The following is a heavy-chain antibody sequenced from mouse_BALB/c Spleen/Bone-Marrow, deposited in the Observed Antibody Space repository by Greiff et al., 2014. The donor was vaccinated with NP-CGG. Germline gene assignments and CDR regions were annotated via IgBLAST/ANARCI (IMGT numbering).Heavy chain of an antibody. CDR3: ARDDYGPDY. Sequence: QVQLQQSGAELVRPGSSVKISCKASGYSFSSFWMNWVKQRPGQGLEWIGQIYPADGETNYNGKFKGKATLTADKSSSTAYMQLSSLTSEDSAVYFCARDDYGPDYWGQGTTLTVSS. J-gene: IGHJ2*01. D-gene: IGHD2-4*01. V-gene: IGHV1-80*01. CDR2: IYPADGET. CDR1: GYSFSSFW.